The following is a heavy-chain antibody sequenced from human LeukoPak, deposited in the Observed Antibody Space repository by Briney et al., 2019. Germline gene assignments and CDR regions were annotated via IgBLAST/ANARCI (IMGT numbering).Heavy chain of an antibody. D-gene: IGHD6-13*01. V-gene: IGHV1-18*01. CDR2: ISAYNGNT. CDR3: ARELRIAAAGTKAFDI. J-gene: IGHJ3*02. CDR1: GYTFTSYG. Sequence: ASVKVSCKASGYTFTSYGISWVRQAPGQGLEWMGWISAYNGNTNYAQKLQGRVTMTTDTSTSTAYMELRSLRSDDTAVYYCARELRIAAAGTKAFDIWGQGTMVTVSS.